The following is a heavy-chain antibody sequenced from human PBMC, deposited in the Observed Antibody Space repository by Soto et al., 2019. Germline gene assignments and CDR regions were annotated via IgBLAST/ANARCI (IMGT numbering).Heavy chain of an antibody. D-gene: IGHD4-17*01. Sequence: SETLSLTCTVSGGSISSYYWSWIRQPPGKGLEWIGYIYYSGSTNYNPSLKSRVTISVDTSKNQFSLKLSSVTAADTAVYYCARYLIHGVTVTTNYFDYWGQGTLVTVSS. J-gene: IGHJ4*02. CDR2: IYYSGST. CDR1: GGSISSYY. V-gene: IGHV4-59*01. CDR3: ARYLIHGVTVTTNYFDY.